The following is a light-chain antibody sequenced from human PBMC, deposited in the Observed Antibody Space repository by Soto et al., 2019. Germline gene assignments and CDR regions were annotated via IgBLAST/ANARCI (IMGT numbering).Light chain of an antibody. V-gene: IGKV3-20*01. CDR3: QQYGSSPYT. CDR2: GAS. J-gene: IGKJ2*01. CDR1: QSVSSSY. Sequence: EIVLTQSPGTLSLSPGERATLSCRASQSVSSSYLAWYQLKPGQAPRLLIYGASSRATAIPDRFSGSGSGTDFTLTISRLEPEDFAVYYCQQYGSSPYTFGQGTKLEIK.